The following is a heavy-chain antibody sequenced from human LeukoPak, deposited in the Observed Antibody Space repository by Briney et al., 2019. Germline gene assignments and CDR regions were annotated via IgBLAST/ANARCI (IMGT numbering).Heavy chain of an antibody. Sequence: ASVKVSCKASGGTFSSYAISWVRQAPGQGLEWMGGIIPIFGTANYAQKFQGRVTITADESTSTAYMELSSLRSEDTAEYYCARSSLRFLEWLLSRYYYYMDVWGKGTTVTVSS. CDR2: IIPIFGTA. J-gene: IGHJ6*03. CDR1: GGTFSSYA. CDR3: ARSSLRFLEWLLSRYYYYMDV. V-gene: IGHV1-69*13. D-gene: IGHD3-3*01.